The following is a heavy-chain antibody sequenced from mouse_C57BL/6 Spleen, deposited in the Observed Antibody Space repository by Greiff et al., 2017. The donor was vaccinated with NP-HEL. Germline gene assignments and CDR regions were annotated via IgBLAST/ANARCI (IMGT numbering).Heavy chain of an antibody. CDR1: GYTFTSYW. J-gene: IGHJ4*01. CDR3: ARDYDVMDY. V-gene: IGHV1-64*01. Sequence: VQLQQSGAELVKPGASVKLSCKASGYTFTSYWMHWVKQRPGQGLEWIGMIHPNSGSTNYNEKFTSKATLTVDKSSSTAYMQLSSLTSEDSAVYYCARDYDVMDYWGQGTSVTVSS. CDR2: IHPNSGST.